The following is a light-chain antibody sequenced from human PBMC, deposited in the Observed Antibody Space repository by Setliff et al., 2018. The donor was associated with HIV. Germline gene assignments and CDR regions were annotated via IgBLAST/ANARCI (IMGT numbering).Light chain of an antibody. Sequence: QAALTQPASVSGSPGQSITISCTGTSSDLGGHNYVSWYQHHPGKVPKLLIYEANNRPSGVSNRFSGSKSGNTASLTISGLQTDDEAQYYCSSYKSRGVFGGGSQLTVL. J-gene: IGLJ3*02. CDR1: SSDLGGHNY. CDR2: EAN. V-gene: IGLV2-14*01. CDR3: SSYKSRGV.